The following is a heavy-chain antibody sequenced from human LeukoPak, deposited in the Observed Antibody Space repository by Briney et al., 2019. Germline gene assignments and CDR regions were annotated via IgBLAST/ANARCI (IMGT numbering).Heavy chain of an antibody. CDR3: ATAGRRLFGVLIPLSFDY. CDR2: IIPSDGFT. D-gene: IGHD3-3*01. J-gene: IGHJ4*02. V-gene: IGHV1-46*01. Sequence: ASVKVSCKASGYSFTHYALNWVRQAPGQGLEWMGMIIPSDGFTTYAQKFQGRLTMTRDMSTSTVYMELSSLRSEDTALYYCATAGRRLFGVLIPLSFDYWGQGTLVTVSS. CDR1: GYSFTHYA.